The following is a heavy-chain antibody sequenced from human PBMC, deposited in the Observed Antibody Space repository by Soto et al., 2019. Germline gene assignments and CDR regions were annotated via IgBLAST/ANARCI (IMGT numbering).Heavy chain of an antibody. CDR3: AKAPGAVAGPFDY. J-gene: IGHJ4*02. CDR1: GFTFSSYG. Sequence: GGSLRLSCAASGFTFSSYGMHWVRQAPGKGLEWVAVISYDGSNKYYADSVKGRFTISRDNSRNTLYLQMDSLRAEDTAVYYCAKAPGAVAGPFDYWGRGTLVTVSS. CDR2: ISYDGSNK. V-gene: IGHV3-30*18. D-gene: IGHD6-19*01.